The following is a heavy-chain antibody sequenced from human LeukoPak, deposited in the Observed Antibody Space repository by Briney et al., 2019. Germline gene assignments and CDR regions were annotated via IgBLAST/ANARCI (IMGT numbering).Heavy chain of an antibody. Sequence: GGSLRLSCAASGFTFSSYSMNWVRQAPGKGLEWVSYISTSGSTIDYADSVKGRFTISRDNAKNSLYLQMNSLRAEDTAVYYCSRLRGYSYGYADYWGQGTLVTVSS. J-gene: IGHJ4*02. CDR3: SRLRGYSYGYADY. CDR1: GFTFSSYS. V-gene: IGHV3-48*04. CDR2: ISTSGSTI. D-gene: IGHD5-18*01.